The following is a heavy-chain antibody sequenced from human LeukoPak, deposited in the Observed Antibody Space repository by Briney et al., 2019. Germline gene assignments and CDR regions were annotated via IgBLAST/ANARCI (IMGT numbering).Heavy chain of an antibody. V-gene: IGHV3-74*01. J-gene: IGHJ4*02. Sequence: PGGSLRLSCAAYGFTFSRYWMHWVRHAPGKGLVWVSRINSDGSSTTYADSVKGRFTISRDNAKNTLYLQMNNLRAEDTAVYYCARDLSSGYYPELFDYWGQGTLVTVSS. D-gene: IGHD3-22*01. CDR2: INSDGSST. CDR1: GFTFSRYW. CDR3: ARDLSSGYYPELFDY.